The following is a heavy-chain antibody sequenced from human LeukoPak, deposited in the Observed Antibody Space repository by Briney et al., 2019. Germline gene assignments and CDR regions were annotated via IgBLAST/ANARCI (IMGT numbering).Heavy chain of an antibody. CDR2: ISGNGGTT. CDR1: GLTFSTYA. Sequence: GGSLRLSCAASGLTFSTYAMSWVRQAPGKGLEWVSTISGNGGTTYYADSVKGRFTISRDNSKNTLYLQMNSVRVEDTAVYYCAKPPPDSSSWLFDYWGQGTLVTVSS. D-gene: IGHD6-13*01. J-gene: IGHJ4*02. V-gene: IGHV3-23*01. CDR3: AKPPPDSSSWLFDY.